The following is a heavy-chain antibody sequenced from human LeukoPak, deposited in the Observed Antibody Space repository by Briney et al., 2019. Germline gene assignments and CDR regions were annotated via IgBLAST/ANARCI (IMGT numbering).Heavy chain of an antibody. CDR2: INHSGST. Sequence: SETLSLTCAVYGGSFSGYYWSWIRQPPGKGLEWIGEINHSGSTNYNPSLKSRVTISVDTSKNQFSLKLSSVTAADTAVYYCARGQFYYDFWSGYFDRGNYYYMDVWGKGTTVTVSS. J-gene: IGHJ6*03. V-gene: IGHV4-34*01. D-gene: IGHD3-3*01. CDR1: GGSFSGYY. CDR3: ARGQFYYDFWSGYFDRGNYYYMDV.